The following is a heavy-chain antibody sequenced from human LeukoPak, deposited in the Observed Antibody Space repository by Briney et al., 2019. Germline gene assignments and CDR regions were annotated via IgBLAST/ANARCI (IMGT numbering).Heavy chain of an antibody. CDR1: GGSFSGYY. CDR2: INHSGST. J-gene: IGHJ4*02. V-gene: IGHV4-34*01. D-gene: IGHD6-13*01. CDR3: ARHRGAGSSWYSIDY. Sequence: SETLSLTCAVYGGSFSGYYWSWIRQPPGKGLEWIGEINHSGSTNYNPSLKSRVTISVDTSKNQFSLKLSSVAAADTAVYYCARHRGAGSSWYSIDYWGQGTLVTVSS.